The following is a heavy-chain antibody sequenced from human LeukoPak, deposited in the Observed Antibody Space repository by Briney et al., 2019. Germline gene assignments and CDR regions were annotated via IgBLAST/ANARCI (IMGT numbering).Heavy chain of an antibody. CDR3: ARARRDYHRPFDY. CDR1: GGSISSYY. J-gene: IGHJ4*02. V-gene: IGHV4-59*01. Sequence: AETLSLTCTVSGGSISSYYWSWIRQPPGKGLGWIGYIYYSGSTNYNPSLKSRVTISVDTSRNQFSLKLSSVTAADTAVYYCARARRDYHRPFDYWGQGTLVTVSS. D-gene: IGHD4-11*01. CDR2: IYYSGST.